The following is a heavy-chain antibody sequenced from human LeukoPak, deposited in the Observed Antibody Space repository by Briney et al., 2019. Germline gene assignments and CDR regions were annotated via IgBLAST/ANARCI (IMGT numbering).Heavy chain of an antibody. J-gene: IGHJ6*03. Sequence: SQTLSLTCAISGDSVSSNSAAWNWIRQSPSRGLEWLGRTYYRSKWYNDYAVSVKSRITINPDTSKNQFSLQLNSVTPEDMAVYYCARGARLVLRRIYYYYYMDVWGKGTTVTVSS. V-gene: IGHV6-1*01. CDR1: GDSVSSNSAA. CDR3: ARGARLVLRRIYYYYYMDV. D-gene: IGHD1-7*01. CDR2: TYYRSKWYN.